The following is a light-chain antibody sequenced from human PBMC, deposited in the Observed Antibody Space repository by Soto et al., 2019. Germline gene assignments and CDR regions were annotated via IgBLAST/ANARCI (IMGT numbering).Light chain of an antibody. V-gene: IGKV3-15*01. CDR2: GAS. CDR1: QSVSSN. CDR3: QQYNNWPLT. Sequence: ETVLTQSPVTLSASPGERATLSCRASQSVSSNLAWYLQKPGQAPRLLIYGASTRATGIPARFSGSGAGTEFTLTIDRLQSEDFAVYYCQQYNNWPLTFGPGTKVDL. J-gene: IGKJ3*01.